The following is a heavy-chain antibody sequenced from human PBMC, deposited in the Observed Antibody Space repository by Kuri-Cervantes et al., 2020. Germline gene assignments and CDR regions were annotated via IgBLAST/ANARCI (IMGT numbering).Heavy chain of an antibody. CDR1: GSSLSTSGVG. CDR2: IYWNDDK. J-gene: IGHJ6*02. CDR3: ARISCNYYYYGMDV. D-gene: IGHD3-9*01. Sequence: SGPTLVKPTQTLTLTCTFSGSSLSTSGVGVGWIRQPPGKALEWLALIYWNDDKRYSPSLKSRLTITKDTSKNQVVLTMTNMDPVDIATYYCARISCNYYYYGMDVWGQGTTVTVSS. V-gene: IGHV2-5*01.